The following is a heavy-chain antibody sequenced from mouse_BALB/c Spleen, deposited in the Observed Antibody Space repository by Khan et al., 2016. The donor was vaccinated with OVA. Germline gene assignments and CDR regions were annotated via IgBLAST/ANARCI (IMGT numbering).Heavy chain of an antibody. D-gene: IGHD1-2*01. V-gene: IGHV1-77*01. J-gene: IGHJ3*01. Sequence: QVQLQQSGAELARPGASVKLSRKASGYTFTDYYINWVKQRTGQGLEWIGEISPGSGDTYYNEKFKGKATLTADQSSTTAYMQLSSLTSEASAVYFCARRNYFGYTFAYWGQGTLVTVSA. CDR2: ISPGSGDT. CDR1: GYTFTDYY. CDR3: ARRNYFGYTFAY.